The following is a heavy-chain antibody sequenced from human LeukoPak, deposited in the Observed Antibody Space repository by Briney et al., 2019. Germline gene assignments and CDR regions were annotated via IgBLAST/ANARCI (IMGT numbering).Heavy chain of an antibody. CDR2: IYSGGST. V-gene: IGHV3-66*01. CDR1: GFTVSSNY. D-gene: IGHD2-21*02. CDR3: ARSPKVTAIYYYYGMDV. J-gene: IGHJ6*02. Sequence: GGSLRLSCAASGFTVSSNYMSWVRQAPGKGLEWVSVIYSGGSTYYADSVKGRFTISRDNSKNTLYLQMNSLRAEDTAVYYCARSPKVTAIYYYYGMDVWGQGTTVTVSS.